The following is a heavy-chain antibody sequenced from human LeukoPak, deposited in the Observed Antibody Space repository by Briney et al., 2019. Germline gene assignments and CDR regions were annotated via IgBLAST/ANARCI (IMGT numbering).Heavy chain of an antibody. J-gene: IGHJ3*02. CDR2: ISSDGSHN. D-gene: IGHD3-16*01. CDR1: GFTFRNYG. V-gene: IGHV3-30*18. CDR3: AKVYTPGLGDAFDI. Sequence: KPGGSLRLSCAASGFTFRNYGMHWVRQAPGKGPEWVAVISSDGSHNYYADSVKRRFTISRDNSKNTLDLQMNNLSAEDTAVYYCAKVYTPGLGDAFDIWGQGTMVTVSS.